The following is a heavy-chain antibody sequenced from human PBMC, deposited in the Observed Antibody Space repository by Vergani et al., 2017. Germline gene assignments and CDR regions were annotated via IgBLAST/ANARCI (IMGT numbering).Heavy chain of an antibody. Sequence: QVQLVESGGGVVQPGRSLRLSCAASGFTFSSYGMHWVRQAPGKGLEWVAVISYDGSNKYYADSVKGRFTISRDNSKNTLYLQMNSLRAEDTAVYYCAKDAFERVGELSNWFDPWGQGTLVTVSS. CDR1: GFTFSSYG. CDR2: ISYDGSNK. J-gene: IGHJ5*02. V-gene: IGHV3-30*18. D-gene: IGHD3-10*01. CDR3: AKDAFERVGELSNWFDP.